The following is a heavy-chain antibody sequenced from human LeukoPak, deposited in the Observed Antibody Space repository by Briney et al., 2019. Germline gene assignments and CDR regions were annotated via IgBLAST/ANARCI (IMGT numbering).Heavy chain of an antibody. D-gene: IGHD4-23*01. CDR1: GGSISSGGYY. J-gene: IGHJ4*02. CDR3: ASTSYGGNSGDVY. Sequence: PSETLSLTCTVSGGSISSGGYYWSWIRQHPGKGLEWIGYIYYSGSTYYNPSLKSRVTISVDTSKNQFSLKLSSVTAADTAVYYCASTSYGGNSGDVYWGQGTLVTVSS. V-gene: IGHV4-31*03. CDR2: IYYSGST.